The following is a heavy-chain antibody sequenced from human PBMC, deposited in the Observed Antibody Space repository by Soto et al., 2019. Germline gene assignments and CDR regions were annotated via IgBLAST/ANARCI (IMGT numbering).Heavy chain of an antibody. V-gene: IGHV1-8*01. CDR3: ATRIFRAAAGIGMAV. D-gene: IGHD2-15*01. J-gene: IGHJ6*02. CDR1: GYTFSSYD. Sequence: ASVKVSCKASGYTFSSYDINWVRQATGQGLEWMGWMNPHSGKTGYAQKFQGRVTMTRNTSISTAYIELSSLTSEDTAVYYCATRIFRAAAGIGMAVWGQGTTVTVSS. CDR2: MNPHSGKT.